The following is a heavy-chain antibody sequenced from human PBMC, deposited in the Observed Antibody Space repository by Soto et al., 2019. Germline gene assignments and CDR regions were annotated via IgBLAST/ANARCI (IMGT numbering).Heavy chain of an antibody. CDR3: AREGADYYHIPAFDI. CDR2: MSPVLGTV. D-gene: IGHD3-9*01. V-gene: IGHV1-69*13. J-gene: IGHJ3*02. CDR1: GGRFYNAT. Sequence: ASVNVPCKDSGGRFYNATVSWVRQAPGQGLEWIGGMSPVLGTVDYSQKFLGRLTINVDESRTTAYMELRSLTSEDTAIFYCAREGADYYHIPAFDIWGQGTTVNVSS.